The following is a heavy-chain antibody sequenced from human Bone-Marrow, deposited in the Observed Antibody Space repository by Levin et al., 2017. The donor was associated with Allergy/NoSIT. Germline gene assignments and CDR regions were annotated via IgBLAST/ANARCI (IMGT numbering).Heavy chain of an antibody. CDR1: GYTFTDFY. J-gene: IGHJ5*02. CDR3: ARAATREWLVRLTWFDP. Sequence: GASVKVSCKASGYTFTDFYVHWVRQAPGQGLEWMGWINPNSGGTNVAQKFQGRVTLTRDTSISTGYMELSGLRSDDTATYYRARAATREWLVRLTWFDPWGQGTLVIVSS. V-gene: IGHV1-2*02. D-gene: IGHD6-19*01. CDR2: INPNSGGT.